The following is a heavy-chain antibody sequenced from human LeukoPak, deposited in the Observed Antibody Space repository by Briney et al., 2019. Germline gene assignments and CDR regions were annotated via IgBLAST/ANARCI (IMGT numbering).Heavy chain of an antibody. D-gene: IGHD4-17*01. CDR3: ARGHSTERTRYFFDF. Sequence: ASVKVSCKASGYTFINHGVTWVRQAPGQGLEWMGRITVYNGDTKSAQKFQGRVTMTADTSTNTAHMELGSLTSDDTVVYYCARGHSTERTRYFFDFWGQGTLVTVSS. CDR1: GYTFINHG. CDR2: ITVYNGDT. V-gene: IGHV1-18*01. J-gene: IGHJ4*02.